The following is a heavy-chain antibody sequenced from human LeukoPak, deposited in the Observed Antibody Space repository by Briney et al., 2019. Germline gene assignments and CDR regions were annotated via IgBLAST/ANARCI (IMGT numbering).Heavy chain of an antibody. J-gene: IGHJ4*02. CDR3: AREISPADSSSAFDY. CDR2: INHSGST. D-gene: IGHD6-6*01. CDR1: GGSFSGYY. V-gene: IGHV4-34*01. Sequence: SETLSLTCAVYGGSFSGYYWSWIRQPPGKGLEWIGEINHSGSTNYNPSLKSRVTISVDTSKNQFSLKLNSVTAADTAIYYCAREISPADSSSAFDYWGQGTLVTASS.